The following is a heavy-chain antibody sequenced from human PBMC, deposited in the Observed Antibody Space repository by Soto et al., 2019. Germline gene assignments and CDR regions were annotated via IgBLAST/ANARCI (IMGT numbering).Heavy chain of an antibody. J-gene: IGHJ4*02. CDR1: GGTFSSYA. V-gene: IGHV1-69*13. CDR3: ARWAVQEGWNFFGEGYYFDY. CDR2: IIPIFGTA. Sequence: ASVKVSCKASGGTFSSYAISWVRQAPGQGLEWMGGIIPIFGTANYAQKFQGRVTITADESTSTAYMELSSLRSEDTAVYYCARWAVQEGWNFFGEGYYFDYWGQGTLVTVSS. D-gene: IGHD1-7*01.